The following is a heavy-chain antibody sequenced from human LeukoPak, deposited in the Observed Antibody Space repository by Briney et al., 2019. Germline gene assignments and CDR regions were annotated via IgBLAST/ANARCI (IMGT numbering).Heavy chain of an antibody. D-gene: IGHD3-10*01. CDR2: IYTSGST. Sequence: SETLSLTXTVSGGSISSGSYSWSWIRQPAGKGLKWIGRIYTSGSTNYNPSLRSRVTISVDTSKNQFSMKLSSVTAADTAVYYCASSTGSGSYYPLFDYWGQGTLVTVSS. V-gene: IGHV4-61*02. CDR1: GGSISSGSYS. CDR3: ASSTGSGSYYPLFDY. J-gene: IGHJ4*02.